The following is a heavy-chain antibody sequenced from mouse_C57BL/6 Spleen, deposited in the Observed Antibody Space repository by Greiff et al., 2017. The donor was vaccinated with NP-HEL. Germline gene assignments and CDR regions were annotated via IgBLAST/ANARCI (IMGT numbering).Heavy chain of an antibody. D-gene: IGHD1-1*01. J-gene: IGHJ2*01. CDR2: INPGSGGT. V-gene: IGHV1-54*01. CDR3: ARSYYGSSYPYYFDY. CDR1: GYAFTNYL. Sequence: QVQLQQSGAELVRPGTSVKVSCKASGYAFTNYLIEWVKQRPGQGLEWIGVINPGSGGTNYNEKFKGKATLTADKSSSTAYMQLSSLTSEDSAVYFCARSYYGSSYPYYFDYWGQGTTLTVSS.